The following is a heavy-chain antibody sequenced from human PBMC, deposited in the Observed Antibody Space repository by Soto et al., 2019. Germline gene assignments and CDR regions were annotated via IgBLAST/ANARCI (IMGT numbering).Heavy chain of an antibody. J-gene: IGHJ5*02. CDR2: INPNNGAT. CDR3: ASHDPGARFDP. CDR1: RYIVTAYF. D-gene: IGHD1-1*01. V-gene: IGHV1-2*02. Sequence: QVQLVQSGAEVKKPGASVKVSCKAPRYIVTAYFMHCVRQAPGQGLEWLGWINPNNGATHYGLSFQGRVTMTSDTSISTSYMELSSLRSDDTAVYYCASHDPGARFDPWGQGTLVIVSS.